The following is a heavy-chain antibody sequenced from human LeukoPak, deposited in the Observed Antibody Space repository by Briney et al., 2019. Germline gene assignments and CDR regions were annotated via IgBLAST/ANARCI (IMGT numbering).Heavy chain of an antibody. V-gene: IGHV3-30*18. CDR1: GFTFSSYG. D-gene: IGHD3-9*01. J-gene: IGHJ4*02. CDR3: AKGPPLRYFDWLLNLYFDY. Sequence: HPGGSLRLSCAASGFTFSSYGMHWVRQAPGKGLEWVAVISYDGGNKYFAVSVKGRFTISRDNSKNTLYLQMNSLRTEDTAVYYCAKGPPLRYFDWLLNLYFDYWGQGTLVTVSS. CDR2: ISYDGGNK.